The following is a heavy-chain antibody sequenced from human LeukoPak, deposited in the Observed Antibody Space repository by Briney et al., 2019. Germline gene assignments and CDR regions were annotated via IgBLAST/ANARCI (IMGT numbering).Heavy chain of an antibody. CDR1: GFTFSSYS. J-gene: IGHJ6*04. Sequence: GGSLRLSCAASGFTFSSYSMNWVRQAPGKGLEWVGRIKSETDGGTTDYAAPVKGRFTISRDDSKNTLYLQMNSLKTEDTAVYYCTLDTQWLVLWGKGTTVTVSS. D-gene: IGHD6-19*01. CDR3: TLDTQWLVL. V-gene: IGHV3-15*01. CDR2: IKSETDGGTT.